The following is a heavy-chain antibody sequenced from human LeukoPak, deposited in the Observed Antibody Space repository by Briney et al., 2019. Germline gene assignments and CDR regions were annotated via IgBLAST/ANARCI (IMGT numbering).Heavy chain of an antibody. CDR3: ARVRVEQWLVSDYGMDV. Sequence: SQTLSLTCAISGDSVSSNSAAWNWIRQSPSRGLEWLGRTYYRSKWYNDYAVSVKSRITINPDTSKNQFSLQLNSVTPEDTAVYYCARVRVEQWLVSDYGMDVWGQGTTVTVSS. V-gene: IGHV6-1*01. D-gene: IGHD6-19*01. J-gene: IGHJ6*02. CDR1: GDSVSSNSAA. CDR2: TYYRSKWYN.